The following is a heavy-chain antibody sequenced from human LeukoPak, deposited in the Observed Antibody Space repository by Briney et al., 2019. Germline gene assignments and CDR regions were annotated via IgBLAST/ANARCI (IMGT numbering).Heavy chain of an antibody. V-gene: IGHV4-34*01. CDR1: GGSFSGYY. CDR3: AREIVGASFDY. D-gene: IGHD1-26*01. J-gene: IGHJ4*02. CDR2: INHSGST. Sequence: WETLSLTCAVYGGSFSGYYWSWIRQPPGKGLEWIGEINHSGSTNYNPSLKSRVTMSVDTSKNQFSLKLSSVTAADTAVYYCAREIVGASFDYWGQGTLVTVSS.